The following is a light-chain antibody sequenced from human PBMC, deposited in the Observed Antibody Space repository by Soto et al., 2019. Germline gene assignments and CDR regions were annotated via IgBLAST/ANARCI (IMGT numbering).Light chain of an antibody. CDR2: DNN. J-gene: IGLJ1*01. V-gene: IGLV1-51*01. CDR3: GTWDSSLSTYV. CDR1: GSNIGNNY. Sequence: QSVLTQPPSVSAAPGQEVTISCSGSGSNIGNNYVSWYQQLPGPAPRLLIYDNNKRPSGIPDRSSGSKSGTSATLDITGLQTGDEADYYCGTWDSSLSTYVFGTGTKVTVL.